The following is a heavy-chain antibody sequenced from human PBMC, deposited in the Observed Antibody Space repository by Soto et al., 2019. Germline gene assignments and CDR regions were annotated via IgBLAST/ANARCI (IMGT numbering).Heavy chain of an antibody. CDR2: IYESGYT. D-gene: IGHD5-18*01. CDR3: VRALRHTAMVYPCFDP. Sequence: SETLSLTCTVSGASVSSGAYYWGWVRQRPGRGLEWIGYIYESGYTYYNTSLKSRLTISLDRSNNEFSLGFTSVTAADTAVYYGVRALRHTAMVYPCFDPWGQGTLVTVSS. J-gene: IGHJ5*02. CDR1: GASVSSGAYY. V-gene: IGHV4-31*03.